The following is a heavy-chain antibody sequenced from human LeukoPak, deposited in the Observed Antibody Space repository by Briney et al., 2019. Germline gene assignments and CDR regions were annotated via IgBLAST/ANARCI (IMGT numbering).Heavy chain of an antibody. CDR1: GYTFTSYA. V-gene: IGHV1-3*01. D-gene: IGHD4-17*01. CDR2: INAGNGNT. J-gene: IGHJ4*02. CDR3: ARGTVTTLRGGFDY. Sequence: AASVTVSCTASGYTFTSYAMHWVRQAPGQRLEWMGWINAGNGNTKYSQKFQGRVTITRDTSASTAYMELSSLRSEDTAVYYCARGTVTTLRGGFDYWGQGTLVTVSS.